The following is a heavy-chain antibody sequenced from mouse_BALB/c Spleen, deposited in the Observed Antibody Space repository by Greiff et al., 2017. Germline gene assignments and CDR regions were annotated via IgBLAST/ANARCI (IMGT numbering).Heavy chain of an antibody. D-gene: IGHD2-10*01. J-gene: IGHJ4*01. V-gene: IGHV1-18*01. Sequence: VQLKESGPELVKPGASMKISCKASGYSFTGYTMNWVKQSHGKNLEWIGLINPYNGGTSYNQKFKGKATLTVDKSSSTAYMELLSLTSEDSAVYYCATYYGNYYAMDYWGQGTSVTVSS. CDR3: ATYYGNYYAMDY. CDR1: GYSFTGYT. CDR2: INPYNGGT.